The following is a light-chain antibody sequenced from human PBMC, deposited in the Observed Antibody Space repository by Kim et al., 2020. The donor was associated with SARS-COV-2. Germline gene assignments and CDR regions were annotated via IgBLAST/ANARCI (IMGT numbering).Light chain of an antibody. V-gene: IGLV2-14*03. CDR3: SSYTSSSV. CDR2: DVN. J-gene: IGLJ1*01. Sequence: QSALTQPASVSGSPGQSITISCTGSNSDIAGYNYVSWYQQHPGKAPKLMIYDVNNRPSGVSNRFSGSKSGNTASLTISGLQAEDEADYYCSSYTSSSVFGTGTKVTVL. CDR1: NSDIAGYNY.